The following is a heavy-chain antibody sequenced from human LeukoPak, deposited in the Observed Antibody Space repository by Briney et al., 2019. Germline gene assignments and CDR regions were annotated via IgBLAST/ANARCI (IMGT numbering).Heavy chain of an antibody. J-gene: IGHJ5*02. CDR1: GGSFSGYY. CDR3: ARADIENWFDP. D-gene: IGHD2-15*01. Sequence: PSETLSPTCAVYGGSFSGYYWTWIRQPPGKGLEWIGEINHSGSTNYNPSLKSRVTISVDTSNNQFSLKLSSLTAADTAVYYCARADIENWFDPWGQGTLVTVSS. V-gene: IGHV4-34*01. CDR2: INHSGST.